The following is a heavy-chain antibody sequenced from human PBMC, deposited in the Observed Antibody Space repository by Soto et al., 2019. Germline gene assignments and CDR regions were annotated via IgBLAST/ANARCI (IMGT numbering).Heavy chain of an antibody. CDR1: DGSFSGYY. Sequence: SETLSLTCAVYDGSFSGYYWSWIRQPPGKGLEWIGEINHSGRTNYEPSLKSRVTISADTSKKQFSLKLTSVTAADTALYYCARSEGYNGTDVWGQGTTVTVS. V-gene: IGHV4-34*01. CDR3: ARSEGYNGTDV. J-gene: IGHJ6*02. D-gene: IGHD2-15*01. CDR2: INHSGRT.